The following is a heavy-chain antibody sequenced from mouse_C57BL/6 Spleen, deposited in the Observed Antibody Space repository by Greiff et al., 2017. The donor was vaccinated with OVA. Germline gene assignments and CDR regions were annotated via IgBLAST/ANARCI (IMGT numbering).Heavy chain of an antibody. J-gene: IGHJ3*01. Sequence: EVHLVESGGGLVKPGGSLKLSCAASGFTFSDYGMHWVRQAPEKGLEWVAYISSGSSTTYYADTVKGRFTISRDNAKNTLFLQMTSLRSEDTAMYYCARDYGSSYGFAYWGQGTLVTVSA. V-gene: IGHV5-17*01. CDR2: ISSGSSTT. CDR1: GFTFSDYG. CDR3: ARDYGSSYGFAY. D-gene: IGHD1-1*01.